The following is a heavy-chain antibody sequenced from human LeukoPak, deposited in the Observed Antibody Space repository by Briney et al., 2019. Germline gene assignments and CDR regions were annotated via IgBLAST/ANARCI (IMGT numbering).Heavy chain of an antibody. Sequence: GGSLRLSCAASGFTFSSYWMSWVRQAPGKGLEWVANIKQDGSEKYYVDSVKGRFTISRDNAKNSLYLQMNSLRAEDTALYHCASAVWSGYDFKGRSDAFDIWGQGTMVTVSS. CDR1: GFTFSSYW. V-gene: IGHV3-7*03. CDR2: IKQDGSEK. J-gene: IGHJ3*02. D-gene: IGHD5-12*01. CDR3: ASAVWSGYDFKGRSDAFDI.